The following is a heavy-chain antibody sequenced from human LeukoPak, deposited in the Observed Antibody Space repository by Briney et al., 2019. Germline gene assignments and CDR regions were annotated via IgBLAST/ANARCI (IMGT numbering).Heavy chain of an antibody. J-gene: IGHJ3*01. CDR3: AKGWFVQYVPPVV. Sequence: QPGGSLRLSCAASGFTFSSYAMSSVRQAPGKGLEWVSAISGSGGSTYYADSVKGRFTISRDNSKNTLYLQMNSLRAEDTAVYYCAKGWFVQYVPPVVWGQGTMVTVSS. CDR2: ISGSGGST. V-gene: IGHV3-23*01. CDR1: GFTFSSYA. D-gene: IGHD3-10*01.